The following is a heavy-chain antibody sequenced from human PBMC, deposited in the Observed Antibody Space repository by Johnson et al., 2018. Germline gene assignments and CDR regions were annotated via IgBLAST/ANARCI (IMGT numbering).Heavy chain of an antibody. CDR1: GFTFSSYA. D-gene: IGHD3-10*01. CDR2: TSYDGSKK. CDR3: ARGSMGGGLGGADTFDI. V-gene: IGHV3-30-3*01. Sequence: QVQLQESGGGVVQPGRSLRLSCAASGFTFSSYAMHWVRQAPGKGLEWVSLTSYDGSKKYYADSVKGRFTISRDNSKNTVFLQMNSLRAEDPAVYYCARGSMGGGLGGADTFDICGQGTMVTVAS. J-gene: IGHJ3*02.